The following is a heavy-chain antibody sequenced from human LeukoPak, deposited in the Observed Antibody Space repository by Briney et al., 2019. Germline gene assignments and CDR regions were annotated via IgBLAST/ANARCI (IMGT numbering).Heavy chain of an antibody. CDR2: ISYDGSDK. CDR1: GFTFSSYA. J-gene: IGHJ3*02. Sequence: RGSLRLSCAASGFTFSSYAMHLVRQAPGKGLEWVAFISYDGSDKYYADSVKGRFTISRDNSKNTLFLQMNSLRAEDTAVYYCARNAQVGAYAFDIWGQGTMVTVSS. D-gene: IGHD1-26*01. CDR3: ARNAQVGAYAFDI. V-gene: IGHV3-30*04.